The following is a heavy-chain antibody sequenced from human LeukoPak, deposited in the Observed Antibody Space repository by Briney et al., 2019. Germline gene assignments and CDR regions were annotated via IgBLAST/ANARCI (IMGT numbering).Heavy chain of an antibody. CDR1: GFTVSSNY. Sequence: PGGSLRLSCAASGFTVSSNYMSWVRQAPGKGLEWVANIKQDGSEKYYVDSVKGRFTISRDNAKNSLYLQMNSLRAEDTAVYYCARDRSIFGWDAFDIWGQGTMVTVSS. J-gene: IGHJ3*02. V-gene: IGHV3-7*01. D-gene: IGHD3-3*01. CDR3: ARDRSIFGWDAFDI. CDR2: IKQDGSEK.